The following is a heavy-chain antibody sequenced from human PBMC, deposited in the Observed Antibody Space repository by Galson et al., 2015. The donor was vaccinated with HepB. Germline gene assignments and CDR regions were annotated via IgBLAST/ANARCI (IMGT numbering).Heavy chain of an antibody. D-gene: IGHD2-21*02. CDR3: ARIEAVTMENWVDH. CDR1: GYRFTNYW. J-gene: IGHJ5*02. Sequence: SGAEVKKPGESLKISCQGSGYRFTNYWIAWVRQMPGKGLEWMGIIYPGDADTRYSPSFQGQVTISADKSISTAYLQWSSLKAPETAMYYCARIEAVTMENWVDHWGQGTLVTVSS. V-gene: IGHV5-51*03. CDR2: IYPGDADT.